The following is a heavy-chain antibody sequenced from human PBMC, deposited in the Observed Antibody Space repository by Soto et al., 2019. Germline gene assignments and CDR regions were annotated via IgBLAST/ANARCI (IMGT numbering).Heavy chain of an antibody. D-gene: IGHD3-3*01. CDR3: ARGFDRYYDFWSGYSGYYYYGMDV. Sequence: SETLSLTCAVYGGSFSGYYWSWIRQPPGKGLEWIGEINHSGSTNYNPSLKSRVTISEDTSKNQFSLKLSSVTAADTAVYYCARGFDRYYDFWSGYSGYYYYGMDVWGQGTTVTVSS. CDR1: GGSFSGYY. CDR2: INHSGST. J-gene: IGHJ6*02. V-gene: IGHV4-34*01.